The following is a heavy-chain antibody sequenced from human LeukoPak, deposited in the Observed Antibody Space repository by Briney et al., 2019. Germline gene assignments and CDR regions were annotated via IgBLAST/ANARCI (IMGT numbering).Heavy chain of an antibody. D-gene: IGHD5-18*01. J-gene: IGHJ5*02. CDR1: GFTFSSYS. CDR3: ARGEDTALITGGYNWFHP. V-gene: IGHV3-21*01. CDR2: ISSSSGSI. Sequence: GGSLRLSCAASGFTFSSYSMNWVRQAPGKGLEWVSSISSSSGSIYYADSVNGRFTISRDNAKNSLYLQMNSLRAEDTAVYYCARGEDTALITGGYNWFHPWGQGTLVTVSS.